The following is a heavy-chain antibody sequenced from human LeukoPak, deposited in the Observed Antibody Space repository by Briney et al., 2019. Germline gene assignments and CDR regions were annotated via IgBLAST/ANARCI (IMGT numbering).Heavy chain of an antibody. CDR2: INPNSGGT. Sequence: ASVKVSCKASGYTFTGYYMHWVRQAPGQGLEWMGWINPNSGGTNCAQKFQGRVTMTRDTSISTAYMELSRLRSDDTAVYYCARAHDKSIAARPYFQHWGQGTLVTVSS. CDR3: ARAHDKSIAARPYFQH. CDR1: GYTFTGYY. J-gene: IGHJ1*01. D-gene: IGHD6-6*01. V-gene: IGHV1-2*02.